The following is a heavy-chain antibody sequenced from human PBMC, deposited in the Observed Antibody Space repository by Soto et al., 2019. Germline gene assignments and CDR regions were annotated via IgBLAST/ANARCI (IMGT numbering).Heavy chain of an antibody. Sequence: GGSLRLSCAASGFTFSSYAMSWVRQAPGKGLEWVSAISGSGVSTYYADPVKGRFTISRDNSKNTLYLQMNSLRAEDTAVYYCAKSPGMYYYDSSGYYHYDYWGRGTLVTVSS. V-gene: IGHV3-23*01. J-gene: IGHJ4*02. CDR1: GFTFSSYA. CDR3: AKSPGMYYYDSSGYYHYDY. CDR2: ISGSGVST. D-gene: IGHD3-22*01.